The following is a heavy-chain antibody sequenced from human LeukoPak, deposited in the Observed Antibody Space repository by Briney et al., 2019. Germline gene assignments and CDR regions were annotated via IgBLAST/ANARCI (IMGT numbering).Heavy chain of an antibody. D-gene: IGHD3-3*01. CDR1: GGSISSFY. Sequence: PSETLSLTCTVSGGSISSFYWSWLRPPPGKGLEWIGYIYYSGSTNYNPSLKSRVTITVDTTKNQFSLKLSSVTAADTAVYYCARAGVLRFLRDWGQGTLVTVSS. J-gene: IGHJ4*02. CDR3: ARAGVLRFLRD. CDR2: IYYSGST. V-gene: IGHV4-59*01.